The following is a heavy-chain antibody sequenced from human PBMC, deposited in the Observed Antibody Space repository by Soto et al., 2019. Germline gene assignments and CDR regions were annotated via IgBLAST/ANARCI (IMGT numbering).Heavy chain of an antibody. J-gene: IGHJ6*02. V-gene: IGHV4-61*01. CDR3: ARDAGYSRSWTALVYYYYGMDV. CDR2: IYYSGST. CDR1: GGPVSSGSYY. D-gene: IGHD6-13*01. Sequence: SSETLPLTVTVSGGPVSSGSYYWSWIRQPPGKGLELIGYIYYSGSTNYNPSLKSRVTISVDTSKNQFSLKLSSVNDADTAVYYCARDAGYSRSWTALVYYYYGMDVWGQGTTDTV.